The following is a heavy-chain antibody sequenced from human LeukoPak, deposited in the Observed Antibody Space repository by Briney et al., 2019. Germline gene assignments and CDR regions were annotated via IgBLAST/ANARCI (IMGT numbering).Heavy chain of an antibody. CDR2: IASDGSST. CDR1: GFTFSSYW. V-gene: IGHV3-74*01. D-gene: IGHD4-23*01. Sequence: GGSLRLSCAASGFTFSSYWMNWVRQAPGKGLVWVSRIASDGSSTTYADSVKGRFTISRDNAKTSLFLQMNSLRIDDTAMYYCTRTVNSASDFWGQGTLVTVSS. CDR3: TRTVNSASDF. J-gene: IGHJ4*02.